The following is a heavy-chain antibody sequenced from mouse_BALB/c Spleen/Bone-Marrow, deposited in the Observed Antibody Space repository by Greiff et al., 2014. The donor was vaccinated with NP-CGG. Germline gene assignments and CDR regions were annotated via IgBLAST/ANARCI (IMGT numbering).Heavy chain of an antibody. CDR1: GFDFSGYW. CDR2: INPDSRTI. V-gene: IGHV4-1*02. CDR3: ARNSYYGWMTY. J-gene: IGHJ3*01. Sequence: SGGGLVQPGGSLKLSCAASGFDFSGYWMTWVRQAPGKGLEWIGEINPDSRTINYKPSLKEKFIMSRDNAKNTLYLQMSKVRSEDTALYYCARNSYYGWMTYWGQGTLVTVSA. D-gene: IGHD1-2*01.